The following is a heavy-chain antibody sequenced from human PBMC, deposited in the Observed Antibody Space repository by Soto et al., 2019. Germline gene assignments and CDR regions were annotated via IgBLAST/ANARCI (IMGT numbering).Heavy chain of an antibody. V-gene: IGHV4-31*03. CDR1: GGSISSGGYY. Sequence: PSETLSLTCTVSGGSISSGGYYWSWIRQHPGKGLEWIGYIYYSGSTYYNPSLKSRVTISVDTSKNQFSLKLSSVTAADTAVYYCARALVVVAATHFDYWGQGTLVTVSS. CDR3: ARALVVVAATHFDY. J-gene: IGHJ4*02. CDR2: IYYSGST. D-gene: IGHD2-15*01.